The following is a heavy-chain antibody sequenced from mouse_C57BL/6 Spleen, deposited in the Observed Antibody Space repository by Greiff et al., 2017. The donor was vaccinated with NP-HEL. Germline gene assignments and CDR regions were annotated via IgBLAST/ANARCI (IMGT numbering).Heavy chain of an antibody. J-gene: IGHJ3*01. CDR1: GYTFTSYG. Sequence: QVQLQQSGAELARPGASVKLSCKASGYTFTSYGIRWVKQSPGQGLEWIGEIYPRSGNTYYNEKFKGKATLTADKSSSTAYMQLSSLTSEDSAVYFCAREEDYYGSSYVFAYWGQGTLVTVSA. D-gene: IGHD1-1*01. CDR2: IYPRSGNT. V-gene: IGHV1-81*01. CDR3: AREEDYYGSSYVFAY.